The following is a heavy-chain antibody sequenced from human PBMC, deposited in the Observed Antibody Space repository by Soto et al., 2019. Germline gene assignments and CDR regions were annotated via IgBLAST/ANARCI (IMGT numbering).Heavy chain of an antibody. CDR2: IYPGDSDT. Sequence: GESLKISCKGSGYSFTSYWIGWVRQMPGKGLEWMGIIYPGDSDTRYSPSFQGQVTISADKSISTAYLQWSSLKASDTAMYYCARGGPACSGGSCYFMIGGWFDPWGQGTLVTVSS. D-gene: IGHD2-15*01. V-gene: IGHV5-51*01. CDR3: ARGGPACSGGSCYFMIGGWFDP. J-gene: IGHJ5*02. CDR1: GYSFTSYW.